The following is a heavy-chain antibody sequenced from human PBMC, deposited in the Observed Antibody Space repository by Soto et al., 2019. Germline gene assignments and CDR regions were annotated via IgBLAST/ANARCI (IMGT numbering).Heavy chain of an antibody. CDR3: ATWHLQEHAYDI. J-gene: IGHJ3*02. Sequence: DVQLVASGGALIQPGESLRLSCAAFGFTVSGKKYVAWVRQAPGKGLEWVSGFYDLDGTYYADSVKGRFTTSSDSSRTTVYLQMNDLRPDDTVVYSCATWHLQEHAYDIWGQGTTVTVSS. CDR1: GFTVSGKKY. D-gene: IGHD1-1*01. CDR2: FYDLDGT. V-gene: IGHV3-53*01.